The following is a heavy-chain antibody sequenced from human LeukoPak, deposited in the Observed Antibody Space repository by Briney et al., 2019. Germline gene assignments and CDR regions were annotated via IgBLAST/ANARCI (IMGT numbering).Heavy chain of an antibody. J-gene: IGHJ4*02. CDR1: GFTVSSHS. Sequence: GGSLRLSCAASGFTVSSHSMTWARQAPGKGLEWVSSITVNGDGTNYADAVKGRFTISRDNSKNTVYLQMNSLRIEDTGVYYCAKSGGRNDFNYWGQGTLVTVSS. CDR3: AKSGGRNDFNY. D-gene: IGHD1-1*01. V-gene: IGHV3-23*01. CDR2: ITVNGDGT.